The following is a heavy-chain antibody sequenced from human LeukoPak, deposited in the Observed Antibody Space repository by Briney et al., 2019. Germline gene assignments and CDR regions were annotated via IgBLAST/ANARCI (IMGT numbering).Heavy chain of an antibody. Sequence: PGGSLRLSCAASGFTFSDYYMSWIRQAPGKGLEWVSYISSSGSTIYYADSVKGRFTISRDNAKNSLYLQMNSLRAEGTAVYYCANLAPVVVAAMGDYWGQGTLVTVSS. V-gene: IGHV3-11*01. D-gene: IGHD2-15*01. CDR2: ISSSGSTI. J-gene: IGHJ4*02. CDR3: ANLAPVVVAAMGDY. CDR1: GFTFSDYY.